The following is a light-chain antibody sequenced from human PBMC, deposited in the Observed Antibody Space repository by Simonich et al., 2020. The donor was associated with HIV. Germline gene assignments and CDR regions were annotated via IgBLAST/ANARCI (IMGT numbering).Light chain of an antibody. J-gene: IGKJ5*01. Sequence: DIVMTQSPDSLAVSLGERATINCKSSQSVLDRSNNKKYLSWYQQKPGQSPKLLVYWASTGESGVPERFRGSGSGTDFTLTISSLQAEDVAVYYCQQYYSTPITFGQGTRLEIK. CDR1: QSVLDRSNNKKY. V-gene: IGKV4-1*01. CDR3: QQYYSTPIT. CDR2: WAS.